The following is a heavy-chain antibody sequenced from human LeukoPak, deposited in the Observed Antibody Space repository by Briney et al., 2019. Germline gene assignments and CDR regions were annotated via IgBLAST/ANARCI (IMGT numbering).Heavy chain of an antibody. CDR2: INPNSGGT. D-gene: IGHD1-26*01. CDR3: ARASGRYSDAFDI. J-gene: IGHJ3*02. Sequence: ASVKVSCKASGYTFTGYYMHWVRQAPGQGLEWMGWINPNSGGTSYAQNFQGRVTMTRDTSISTAYMELSRLRSDDTALYYCARASGRYSDAFDIWGQGTMATVSS. V-gene: IGHV1-2*02. CDR1: GYTFTGYY.